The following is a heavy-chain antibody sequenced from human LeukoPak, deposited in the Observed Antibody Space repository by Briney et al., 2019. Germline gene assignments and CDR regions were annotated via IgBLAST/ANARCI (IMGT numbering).Heavy chain of an antibody. V-gene: IGHV4-61*01. D-gene: IGHD3-10*01. CDR2: IYYSGNT. CDR1: GGSVTIGSYY. Sequence: PSETLSLTCTVSGGSVTIGSYYWSWIRQPPGKGLEWIGCIYYSGNTDYNPSLKSRVTISVDTSKNQFSLKLNSVTAADTAVYFYARVYYYSSYWFDPWGQGTLGTVSS. CDR3: ARVYYYSSYWFDP. J-gene: IGHJ5*02.